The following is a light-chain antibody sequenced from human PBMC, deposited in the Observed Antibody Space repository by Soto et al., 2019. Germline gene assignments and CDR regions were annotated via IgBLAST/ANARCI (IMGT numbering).Light chain of an antibody. CDR3: QQYNNWPRT. J-gene: IGKJ1*01. V-gene: IGKV3-15*01. CDR1: QSVSSD. Sequence: EIVMTRSPATLSVSPEARAALSCRASQSVSSDLAWYHQKPGQAPRLLIYGASTRATGIPARFSGSGSGTEFTLTINSLQSEDFAVYYCQQYNNWPRTFGQGTKVDIK. CDR2: GAS.